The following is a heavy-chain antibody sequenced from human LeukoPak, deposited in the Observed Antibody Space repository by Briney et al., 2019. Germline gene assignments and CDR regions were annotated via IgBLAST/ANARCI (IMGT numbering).Heavy chain of an antibody. J-gene: IGHJ6*03. CDR3: APKSPNIAGGVTRFFNI. V-gene: IGHV5-51*01. Sequence: GESLKISCKGSGYSFTNYWIGWVRQMPGKGLEWMGIIYPGDSDTRYSPSFQGQVTISADKSISTAYLQWSSLKASDIAMYYWAPKSPNIAGGVTRFFNIGGKGKMATV. CDR2: IYPGDSDT. D-gene: IGHD3-16*01. CDR1: GYSFTNYW.